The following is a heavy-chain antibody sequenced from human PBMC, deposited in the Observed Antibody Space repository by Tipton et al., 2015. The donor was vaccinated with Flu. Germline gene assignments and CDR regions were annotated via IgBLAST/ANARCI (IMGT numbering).Heavy chain of an antibody. D-gene: IGHD3-9*01. CDR1: GGSISSYY. J-gene: IGHJ6*02. CDR2: IYYSGST. V-gene: IGHV4-59*01. Sequence: LRLSCTVSGGSISSYYWSWIRQPPGKGLEWIGYIYYSGSTNYNPSLKSRVTISVDTSKNQFSLKLSSVTAADTAVYYCARDGGRYFDWQHYGMDVWGPGTTVTVSS. CDR3: ARDGGRYFDWQHYGMDV.